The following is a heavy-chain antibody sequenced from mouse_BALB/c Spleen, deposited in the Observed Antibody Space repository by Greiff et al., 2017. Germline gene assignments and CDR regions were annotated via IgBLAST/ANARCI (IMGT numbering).Heavy chain of an antibody. CDR1: GFTFSSYA. J-gene: IGHJ3*01. Sequence: EVQVVESGGGLVKPGGSLKLSCAASGFTFSSYAMSWVRQTPEKRLEWVATISSGGSYTYYPDSVKGRFTISRDNAKNTLYLQMSSLRSEDTAMYYCARSLAYWGQGTLVTVSA. V-gene: IGHV5-9-3*01. CDR2: ISSGGSYT. CDR3: ARSLAY.